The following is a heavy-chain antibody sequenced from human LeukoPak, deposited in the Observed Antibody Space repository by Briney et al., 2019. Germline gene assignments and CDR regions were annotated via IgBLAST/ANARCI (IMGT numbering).Heavy chain of an antibody. V-gene: IGHV3-23*01. CDR2: ISGSGGST. D-gene: IGHD6-19*01. CDR1: GFTFSSYA. CDR3: AKLHSSGWYGGYFDY. J-gene: IGHJ4*02. Sequence: GGSLRLSCAASGFTFSSYAMSWVRQAPGKGLEWVSAISGSGGSTYYADSVKGRFTISRDNSKNTLYLQMNSLRAEDTAVYYCAKLHSSGWYGGYFDYWGQGTLVTVSS.